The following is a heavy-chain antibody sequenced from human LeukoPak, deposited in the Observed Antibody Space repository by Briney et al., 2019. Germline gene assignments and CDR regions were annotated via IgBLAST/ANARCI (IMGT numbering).Heavy chain of an antibody. Sequence: GGSLTLSCAASGFTFSSYAMSWVREAPGEGVEWVSAISGSGGSTYYADSVKGRFTISRDNSKNTLYLQMNSLRAEDTAVYYCAKDQDWFDPWGQGTLVTVSS. J-gene: IGHJ5*02. CDR1: GFTFSSYA. CDR3: AKDQDWFDP. CDR2: ISGSGGST. V-gene: IGHV3-23*01.